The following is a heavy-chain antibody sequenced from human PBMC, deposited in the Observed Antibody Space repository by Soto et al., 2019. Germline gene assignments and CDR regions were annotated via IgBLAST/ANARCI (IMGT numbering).Heavy chain of an antibody. Sequence: SETLSLTCGVSGGTIRSPDWWTWVRQPPGKGLEWIGEIFQSVSTNYTPSLESRVTISVDKSKNQFSLTLTSVTAADTAVYFCARRRGRYSRGWSWFDPWGQGILVTVSS. CDR1: GGTIRSPDW. CDR2: IFQSVST. V-gene: IGHV4-4*02. D-gene: IGHD6-19*01. J-gene: IGHJ5*02. CDR3: ARRRGRYSRGWSWFDP.